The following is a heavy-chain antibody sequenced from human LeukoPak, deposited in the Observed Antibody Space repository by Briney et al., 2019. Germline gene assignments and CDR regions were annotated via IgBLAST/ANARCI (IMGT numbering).Heavy chain of an antibody. J-gene: IGHJ4*02. V-gene: IGHV4-34*01. D-gene: IGHD6-6*01. CDR3: ARDRYSSSSGLDY. CDR2: INHSGST. CDR1: GGSFSGYY. Sequence: SETLSLTCAVYGGSFSGYYWSWIRQPPGKGLERIGEINHSGSTNYNPSLKSRVTISVDTSKNQFSLKLSSVTAADTAVYYCARDRYSSSSGLDYWGQGTLVTVSS.